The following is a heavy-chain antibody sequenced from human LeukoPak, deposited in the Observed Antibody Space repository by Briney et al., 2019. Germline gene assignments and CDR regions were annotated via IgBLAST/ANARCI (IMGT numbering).Heavy chain of an antibody. D-gene: IGHD2-2*01. CDR1: GFTFSSYS. CDR2: ISISSSYI. J-gene: IGHJ4*02. CDR3: ARVDRPGVVPAAISREYYFDY. V-gene: IGHV3-21*01. Sequence: GGSLRLSCAASGFTFSSYSMNWVRQAPGKGLEWVSSISISSSYIYYADSVKGRFTISRDNAKISLYLQMNSLTAEDTAVYYCARVDRPGVVPAAISREYYFDYWGQGTLVTVSS.